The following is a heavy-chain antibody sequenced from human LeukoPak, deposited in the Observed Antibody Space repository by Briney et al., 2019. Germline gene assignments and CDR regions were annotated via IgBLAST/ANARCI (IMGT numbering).Heavy chain of an antibody. V-gene: IGHV1-18*01. CDR3: ARDPHWELLPFFDY. D-gene: IGHD1-26*01. CDR1: GYTFTSYG. Sequence: GASVKVSCKASGYTFTSYGISWVRQAPGQGLEWMGWISAYNGNTNYAQKLQGRVTMTTDTSTSTAYMELRSLRSDDTAVYYCARDPHWELLPFFDYWGQGTLVTVSS. J-gene: IGHJ4*02. CDR2: ISAYNGNT.